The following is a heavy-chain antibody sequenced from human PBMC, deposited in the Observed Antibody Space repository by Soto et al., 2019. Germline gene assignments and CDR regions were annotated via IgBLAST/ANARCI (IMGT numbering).Heavy chain of an antibody. D-gene: IGHD5-18*01. J-gene: IGHJ4*02. CDR3: ARDPTAMATIFDY. CDR1: GFTFSSYG. CDR2: IWYDGSNK. Sequence: QVQLVESGGGVVQPGRSLRLSCAASGFTFSSYGMHWVRQAPGKGLEWVAVIWYDGSNKYYADSMKGRFTISRDNSKNTLYLQMNSLRAEDTAVYYCARDPTAMATIFDYWGQGTLVTVSS. V-gene: IGHV3-33*01.